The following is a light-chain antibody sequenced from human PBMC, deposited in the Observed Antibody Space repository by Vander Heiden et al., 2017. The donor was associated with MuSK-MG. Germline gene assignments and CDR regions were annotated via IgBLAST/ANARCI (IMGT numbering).Light chain of an antibody. CDR1: SSGVGSSRD. CDR2: VVS. J-gene: IGLJ2*01. CDR3: CSCAGWDTSSVGGV. V-gene: IGLV2-11*01. Sequence: QSALTQPRSLSGSPGQSVTISWTGTSSGVGSSRDGTWYHQHPGKAPKPIIFVVSVRPSGAPERFAGSKSGNMGTLTISRLRAGDEGDEYCCSCAGWDTSSVGGVLGGGTKLTVL.